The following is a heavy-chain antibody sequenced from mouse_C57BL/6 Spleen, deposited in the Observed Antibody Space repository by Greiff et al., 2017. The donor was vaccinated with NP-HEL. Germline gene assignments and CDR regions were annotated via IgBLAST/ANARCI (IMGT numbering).Heavy chain of an antibody. Sequence: VQLVESGPELVKPGASVKISCKASGYAFSSSWMNWVKQRPGKGLEWIGRIYPGDGDTNYPGKFKGKATLTADKSSSTAYMQLSSLTSEDSAVYFCARSGDFAWFAYWGQGTLVTVSA. V-gene: IGHV1-82*01. CDR1: GYAFSSSW. CDR3: ARSGDFAWFAY. CDR2: IYPGDGDT. D-gene: IGHD3-3*01. J-gene: IGHJ3*01.